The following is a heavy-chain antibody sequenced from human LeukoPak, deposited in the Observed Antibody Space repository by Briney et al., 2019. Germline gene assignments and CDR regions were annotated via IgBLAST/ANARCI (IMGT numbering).Heavy chain of an antibody. J-gene: IGHJ4*02. D-gene: IGHD3-16*01. V-gene: IGHV3-23*01. Sequence: GGSLRLSCAASGFTFSSYAMSWARQAPGKGLEWVSAISGSGGSTYYADSVKGRFTISRDNSRDTLYLQMNSLRAEDTAVYYCAKGYYDYVWGSYYFDYWGQGTLVTVSS. CDR3: AKGYYDYVWGSYYFDY. CDR2: ISGSGGST. CDR1: GFTFSSYA.